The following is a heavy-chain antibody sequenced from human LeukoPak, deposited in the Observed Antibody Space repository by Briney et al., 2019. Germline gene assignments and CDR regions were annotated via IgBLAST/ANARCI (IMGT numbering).Heavy chain of an antibody. Sequence: GASVKVSCKASGYTFTSYYMHWVRQAPGQGLEWMGIINPSGGSTNYAQKFQGRVTMTRDTSTSTVYTELSSLRSEDTAVYYCASLPAGPGSISRRWAFDIWGQGTMVTVSS. D-gene: IGHD2-2*01. J-gene: IGHJ3*02. V-gene: IGHV1-46*01. CDR3: ASLPAGPGSISRRWAFDI. CDR1: GYTFTSYY. CDR2: INPSGGST.